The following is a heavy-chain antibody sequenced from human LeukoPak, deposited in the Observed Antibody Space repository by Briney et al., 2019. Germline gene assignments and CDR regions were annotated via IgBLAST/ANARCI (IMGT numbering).Heavy chain of an antibody. CDR3: ARDYQLLTSN. CDR2: ISYDGSNK. J-gene: IGHJ4*02. Sequence: GGSLRLSCAASGFTFSSYSMNWVRQAPGKGLEWVAVISYDGSNKYYADSVKGRFTISRDNSKNTLYLQMNSLRAEDTAVYYCARDYQLLTSNWGQGTLVTVSS. CDR1: GFTFSSYS. D-gene: IGHD2-2*01. V-gene: IGHV3-30*03.